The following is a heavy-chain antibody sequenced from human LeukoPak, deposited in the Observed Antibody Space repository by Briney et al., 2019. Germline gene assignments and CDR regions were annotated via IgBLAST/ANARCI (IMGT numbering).Heavy chain of an antibody. CDR3: AGHHPRNTVDF. CDR2: ITDIGSI. Sequence: SETLSLTCTVSGGSISSYYWSWIRQPPGKGLEWIAYITDIGSINYNPSLKSRVTISLDTSKNQFSLKLSSVTAADTAVYYCAGHHPRNTVDFWGQGTLVTVSS. D-gene: IGHD2/OR15-2a*01. V-gene: IGHV4-59*08. J-gene: IGHJ4*02. CDR1: GGSISSYY.